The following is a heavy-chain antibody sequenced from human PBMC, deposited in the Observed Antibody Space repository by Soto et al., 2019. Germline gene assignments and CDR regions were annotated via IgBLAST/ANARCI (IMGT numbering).Heavy chain of an antibody. CDR1: GFIFSNYA. CDR2: ISATGGGT. D-gene: IGHD3-16*01. Sequence: GGSLRLSCAASGFIFSNYAMHWVRQAPGKGLEWVSLISATGGGTYYADSVKGRFTISRDNSHNTLYLQVHSLTAEDTAVYYCAKDRRAGGNSAFYFDFWGQGAQVTVS. V-gene: IGHV3-23*01. CDR3: AKDRRAGGNSAFYFDF. J-gene: IGHJ4*02.